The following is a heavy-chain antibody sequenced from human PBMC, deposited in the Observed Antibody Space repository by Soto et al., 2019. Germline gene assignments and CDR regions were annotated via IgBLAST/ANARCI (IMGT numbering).Heavy chain of an antibody. J-gene: IGHJ4*02. CDR1: GGSFSGYC. CDR3: ARGPKGYSSTWYVD. CDR2: INHSGST. V-gene: IGHV4-34*01. Sequence: QVQLQQWGAGLLKPSETLSPTCAVYGGSFSGYCWSWIRQPPGKGLEWIGEINHSGSTNYNPSLKSRVTISVDTSKNQFSLKLSSVTAADTAVYYCARGPKGYSSTWYVDWGQGTLVTVSS. D-gene: IGHD6-13*01.